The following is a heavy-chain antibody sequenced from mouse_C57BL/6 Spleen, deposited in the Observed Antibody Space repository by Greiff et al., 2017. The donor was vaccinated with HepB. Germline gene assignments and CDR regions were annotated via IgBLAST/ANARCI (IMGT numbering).Heavy chain of an antibody. J-gene: IGHJ4*01. CDR2: INPSTGGT. CDR3: ARSYYGNYYYAMED. CDR1: GYSFTGYY. V-gene: IGHV1-42*01. D-gene: IGHD2-10*01. Sequence: EVQLQQSGPELVKPGASVKISCKASGYSFTGYYMNWVKQSPEKSLEWIGEINPSTGGTTYNQKFKAKATLTVDKSSSTAYMQLKSLTSEDSAVYYCARSYYGNYYYAMEDWGKGTSVTVAS.